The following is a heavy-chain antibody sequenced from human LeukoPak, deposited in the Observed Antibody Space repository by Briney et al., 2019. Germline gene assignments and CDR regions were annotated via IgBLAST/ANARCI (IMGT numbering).Heavy chain of an antibody. CDR2: INESDDT. D-gene: IGHD3-10*01. Sequence: PSETLSLTCVVSGDSVTGNHWWSWVRQSPGKGLEWLGEINESDDTFYNPSVKSRVTILLDKSKNQFSLILTSVTAADTGRYCCARVNRGGLLDIWGQGTMVSVSS. CDR3: ARVNRGGLLDI. J-gene: IGHJ3*02. CDR1: GDSVTGNHW. V-gene: IGHV4-4*01.